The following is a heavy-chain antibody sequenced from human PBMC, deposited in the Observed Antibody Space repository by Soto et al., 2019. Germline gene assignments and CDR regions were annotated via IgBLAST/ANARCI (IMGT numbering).Heavy chain of an antibody. CDR1: GGTFSSYA. CDR3: ARGRPKPHYKYYGMDV. Sequence: QVQLVQSGAEVKKPGSSVKVSCKASGGTFSSYAISWVRQAPGQGLEWMGGIIPIFGTANYAQKFQGRVTIPADESTSTAYMELSSLRSEETAWDYCARGRPKPHYKYYGMDVWGRGRTVTVSS. J-gene: IGHJ6*02. CDR2: IIPIFGTA. V-gene: IGHV1-69*12.